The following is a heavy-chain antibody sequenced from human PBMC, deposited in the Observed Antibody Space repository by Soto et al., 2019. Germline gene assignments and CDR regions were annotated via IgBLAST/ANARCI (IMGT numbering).Heavy chain of an antibody. D-gene: IGHD6-13*01. CDR1: GGSISSHY. V-gene: IGHV4-59*08. Sequence: QVQLQESGPGLVKPSETLSLTCTVSGGSISSHYWSWIRQPPGRGLEWIGFIYYSGITDSNPSLKSRVTISLDTSKNQLSLRLSSVTAADTAVYYCARPRGIAPAVWYFDIWGRGTLVTVSS. CDR3: ARPRGIAPAVWYFDI. J-gene: IGHJ2*01. CDR2: IYYSGIT.